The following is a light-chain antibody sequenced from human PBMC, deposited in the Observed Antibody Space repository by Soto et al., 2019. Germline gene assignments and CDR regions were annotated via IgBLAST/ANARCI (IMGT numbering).Light chain of an antibody. V-gene: IGLV2-14*01. CDR3: SAYTSSSTRGV. J-gene: IGLJ1*01. CDR1: SSDVGGYNY. CDR2: DVS. Sequence: QSALTQPASVSGSPGQSITISCTGTSSDVGGYNYVSWYQQHPGKAPKLMIYDVSNRPSGVYNRFSGSKSGNTASLTISGLQAEDEADYYCSAYTSSSTRGVFGTGTKLTVL.